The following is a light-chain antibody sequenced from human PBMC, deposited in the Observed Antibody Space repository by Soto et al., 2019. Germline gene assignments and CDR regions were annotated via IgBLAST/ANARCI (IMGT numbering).Light chain of an antibody. Sequence: DIVMTQSPDSLAVSLGERVTINCKSSQSVLSTSNNKNYLAWYQQKPGQPPKLLFYWASTRESGVPDRFSGSGSGTDFALTISSLQAEDVAVYYCQQCYSTPYTFGQGTKLEIK. CDR3: QQCYSTPYT. V-gene: IGKV4-1*01. CDR2: WAS. CDR1: QSVLSTSNNKNY. J-gene: IGKJ2*01.